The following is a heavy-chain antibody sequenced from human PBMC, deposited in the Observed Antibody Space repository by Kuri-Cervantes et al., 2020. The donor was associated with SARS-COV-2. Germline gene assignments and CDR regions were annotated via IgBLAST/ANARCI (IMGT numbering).Heavy chain of an antibody. Sequence: GSLRLSCTVSGGSISSYYWSWIRQPPGKGLEWIGYIYYSGSANYNPSLKSRVTISVDTSKNQFSLKLSSVTAADTAVYYCARAAPDIVVVPAAKYFDYWGQGTLVTVFS. V-gene: IGHV4-59*12. J-gene: IGHJ4*02. CDR2: IYYSGSA. CDR1: GGSISSYY. D-gene: IGHD2-2*01. CDR3: ARAAPDIVVVPAAKYFDY.